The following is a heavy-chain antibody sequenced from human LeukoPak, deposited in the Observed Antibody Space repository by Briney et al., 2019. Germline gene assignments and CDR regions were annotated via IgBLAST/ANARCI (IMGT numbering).Heavy chain of an antibody. CDR2: INHSGST. V-gene: IGHV4-34*01. J-gene: IGHJ5*02. CDR3: AGGDLRYFDWFKTTNWFDP. D-gene: IGHD3-9*01. Sequence: SETLSLTCAVYGGSFSGYYWSWIRQPPGKGLEWIGEINHSGSTNYNPSLKSRVTISVDTSKNQFSLKLSSVTAADTAVYYCAGGDLRYFDWFKTTNWFDPWGQGTLVTVSS. CDR1: GGSFSGYY.